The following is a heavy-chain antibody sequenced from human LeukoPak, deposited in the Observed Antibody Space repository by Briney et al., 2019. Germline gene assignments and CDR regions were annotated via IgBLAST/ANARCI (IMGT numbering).Heavy chain of an antibody. J-gene: IGHJ4*02. CDR1: GYTFTSYD. CDR2: MNPNSGNT. D-gene: IGHD3-9*01. V-gene: IGHV1-8*01. Sequence: ASVKVSCKASGYTFTSYDINWVRQATGQGLEWVGWMNPNSGNTGYAQKFQGRVTMTRNTSISTAYMELSSLRSEDTAVYYCAAHDILTGYYSFDYWGQGTLVTVSS. CDR3: AAHDILTGYYSFDY.